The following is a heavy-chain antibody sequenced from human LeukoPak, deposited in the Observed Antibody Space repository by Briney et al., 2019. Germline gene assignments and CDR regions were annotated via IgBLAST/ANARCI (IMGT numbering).Heavy chain of an antibody. V-gene: IGHV3-23*01. CDR1: GFTFSSYS. D-gene: IGHD6-13*01. CDR3: AKEAVAAAGPFDY. J-gene: IGHJ4*02. Sequence: GGSLRLSCAASGFTFSSYSMNWVRQAPGKGLEWVSSISGSGGSIYYADSVKGRFTISRDNSKSTLYLQMNSLRAEDTAIYYCAKEAVAAAGPFDYWGQGTLVTVSS. CDR2: ISGSGGSI.